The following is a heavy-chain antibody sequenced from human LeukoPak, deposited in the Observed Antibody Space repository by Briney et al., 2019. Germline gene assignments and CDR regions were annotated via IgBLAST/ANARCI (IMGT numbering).Heavy chain of an antibody. Sequence: SETLSLTCTVSGGSISSGDYYWSWIRQPPGKGLEWIGYIYYSGSTNYNPSLKSRVTISVDTSKNQFSLKLSSVTAADTAVYYCARAPATYSSSWVYGMDVWGQGTTVTVSS. J-gene: IGHJ6*02. D-gene: IGHD6-13*01. V-gene: IGHV4-61*08. CDR2: IYYSGST. CDR3: ARAPATYSSSWVYGMDV. CDR1: GGSISSGDYY.